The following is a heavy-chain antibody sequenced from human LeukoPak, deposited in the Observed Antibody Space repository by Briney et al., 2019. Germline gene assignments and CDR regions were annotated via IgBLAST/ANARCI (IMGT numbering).Heavy chain of an antibody. D-gene: IGHD2-2*02. Sequence: PGGSLRLSCAASGFTFSSYAMSWVRQAPGKGLEWVSAISGSGGSTYYADSVKGRFTISRDNSKNTLYLQMNSLRAEDTAVYYCAKGPLGYCSSTSCYKGDWYFDLWGRGTLVTVSS. J-gene: IGHJ2*01. CDR1: GFTFSSYA. CDR2: ISGSGGST. V-gene: IGHV3-23*01. CDR3: AKGPLGYCSSTSCYKGDWYFDL.